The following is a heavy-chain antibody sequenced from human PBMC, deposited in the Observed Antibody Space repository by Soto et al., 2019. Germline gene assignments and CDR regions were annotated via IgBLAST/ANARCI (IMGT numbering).Heavy chain of an antibody. CDR1: GGSISSGGYS. J-gene: IGHJ2*01. D-gene: IGHD6-13*01. CDR2: IYHSGST. V-gene: IGHV4-30-2*01. Sequence: QLQLQESGSGLVKPSQTLSLTCAVSGGSISSGGYSWSWIRQPPGKGLEWIGYIYHSGSTYYNPSLKSRVTISVDRSKNQFSLKLSSVTAADTAVYYCARALGYSSSWYGWYFDLWGRGTLVTVSS. CDR3: ARALGYSSSWYGWYFDL.